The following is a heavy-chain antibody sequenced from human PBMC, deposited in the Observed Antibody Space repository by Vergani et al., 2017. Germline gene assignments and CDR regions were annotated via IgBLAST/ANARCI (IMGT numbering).Heavy chain of an antibody. D-gene: IGHD2-15*01. CDR3: ARHGLGYCSGGSCYPYFDY. V-gene: IGHV4-39*01. Sequence: QLQLQESGPGLVKPSETLSLTCTVSGGSISSSSYYWGWIRQPPGKGLEWIGSIYYSGSTYYNPSLKSRVTISVDTSKNQFSLKLSSVTAADTAVYYCARHGLGYCSGGSCYPYFDYWGQGTLVTVSS. J-gene: IGHJ4*02. CDR1: GGSISSSSYY. CDR2: IYYSGST.